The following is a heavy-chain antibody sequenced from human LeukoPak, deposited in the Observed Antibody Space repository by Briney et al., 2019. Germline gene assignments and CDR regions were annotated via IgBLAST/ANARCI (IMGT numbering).Heavy chain of an antibody. V-gene: IGHV1-18*01. Sequence: GASVKVSCKASGYTFTSYGISWVRQAPGQGLEWMGWISAYNGNTNYAQKLQGRVTMTTDTSTSTAYMELRSLRSDDTAVYYCARGVRSGYDYLSWLDPWGQGTLVTVSS. CDR2: ISAYNGNT. J-gene: IGHJ5*02. CDR3: ARGVRSGYDYLSWLDP. CDR1: GYTFTSYG. D-gene: IGHD5-12*01.